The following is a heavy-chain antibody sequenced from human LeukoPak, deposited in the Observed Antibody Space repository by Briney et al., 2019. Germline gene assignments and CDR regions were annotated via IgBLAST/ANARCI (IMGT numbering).Heavy chain of an antibody. CDR1: GFTFSGSA. CDR3: TRHGSSTVVGATTVY. CDR2: IRSKANSYAT. D-gene: IGHD1-26*01. J-gene: IGHJ4*02. Sequence: PGGSLRLSCAASGFTFSGSAMHWVRQASGKGLEWVGRIRSKANSYATAYAASAKGRFTISRDDSKNTAYLQMNSLKTEDTAVYYCTRHGSSTVVGATTVYWGQGTLVTVSS. V-gene: IGHV3-73*01.